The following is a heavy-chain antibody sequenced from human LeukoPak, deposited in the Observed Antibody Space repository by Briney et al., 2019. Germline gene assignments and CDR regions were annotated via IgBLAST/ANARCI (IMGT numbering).Heavy chain of an antibody. CDR1: GGTFSSYA. D-gene: IGHD4-23*01. CDR2: IIPIFGTA. CDR3: ASSKDDDYGGYYFDY. V-gene: IGHV1-69*06. Sequence: GASVKVSCKASGGTFSSYAISWVRQAPGQGLEWMGGIIPIFGTANYAQKFQGRVTITADKSTSTAYMELSSLRSEDTAVYYCASSKDDDYGGYYFDYWGQGTLVTVSS. J-gene: IGHJ4*02.